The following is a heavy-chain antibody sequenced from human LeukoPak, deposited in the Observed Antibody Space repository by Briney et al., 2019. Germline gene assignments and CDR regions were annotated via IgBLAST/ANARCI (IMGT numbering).Heavy chain of an antibody. D-gene: IGHD3-22*01. J-gene: IGHJ4*02. CDR3: ARTRWYYDKLDY. Sequence: ASVRVSCKASGYTFTGYYMHWVRQAPGQGLEWMGWINPNSGGTNYAQKFQGRVTMTRDTSISTAYMELSRLRSDDTAVYYCARTRWYYDKLDYWGQGTLVTVSS. CDR2: INPNSGGT. V-gene: IGHV1-2*02. CDR1: GYTFTGYY.